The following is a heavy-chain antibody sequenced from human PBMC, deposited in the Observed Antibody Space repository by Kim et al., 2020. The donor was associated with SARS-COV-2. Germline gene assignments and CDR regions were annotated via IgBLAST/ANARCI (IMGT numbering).Heavy chain of an antibody. Sequence: GGSLRLSCSASGFTFSSYAMHWVRQAPGKGLEYVSGISTNGGSTYYADSVKDRFIISRDNSRNMLNLQMSSLRSEDTAVYYCVKERTSGWYDFDYWGQGNLVTVSS. CDR1: GFTFSSYA. V-gene: IGHV3-64D*06. CDR3: VKERTSGWYDFDY. J-gene: IGHJ4*02. CDR2: ISTNGGST. D-gene: IGHD6-19*01.